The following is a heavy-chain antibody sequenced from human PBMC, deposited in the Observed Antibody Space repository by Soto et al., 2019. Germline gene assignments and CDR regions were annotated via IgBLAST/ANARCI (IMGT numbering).Heavy chain of an antibody. J-gene: IGHJ6*02. CDR1: GVTFSISA. V-gene: IGHV3-23*01. CDR3: AKANGDYARRNFGTLPDGMDV. CDR2: ISGSGGST. D-gene: IGHD4-17*01. Sequence: PGGSLRISCAACGVTFSISAMSWVLQATGKGLEWVSAISGSGGSTYYADSVKGRFTISRDNSKNTLYLQMNSLRAEDTAVYYCAKANGDYARRNFGTLPDGMDVWGQGTTVTVSS.